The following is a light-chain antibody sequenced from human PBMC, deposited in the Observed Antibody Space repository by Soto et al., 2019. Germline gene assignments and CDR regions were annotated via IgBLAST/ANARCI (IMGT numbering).Light chain of an antibody. Sequence: DIQMTQTPSSLSASVGDRLTITCRASQPISNYLNWYQQKVGEAPKVLIFGASSLQSGAPSRFSGSGYGTDFTLVINNLHPDDFATYYCQQTHAGPPTFGQGTRLEIK. CDR2: GAS. CDR1: QPISNY. V-gene: IGKV1-39*01. J-gene: IGKJ5*01. CDR3: QQTHAGPPT.